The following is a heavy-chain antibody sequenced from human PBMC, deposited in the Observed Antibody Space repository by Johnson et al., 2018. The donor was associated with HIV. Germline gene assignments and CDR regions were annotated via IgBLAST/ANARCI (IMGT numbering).Heavy chain of an antibody. Sequence: MLLVESGGGVVQPGRSLRLSCAASGFTVSSNYMSWVRQAPGKELEWVSVIYSGGSTYYADSVKGRFTISRDNSKNTLYLQMNSLKTEDTAVYYCTTDPAWMGAPVPYCVGDCYSWGDAFDIWCQGTMVTVSS. V-gene: IGHV3-66*01. J-gene: IGHJ3*02. CDR2: IYSGGST. D-gene: IGHD2-21*02. CDR1: GFTVSSNY. CDR3: TTDPAWMGAPVPYCVGDCYSWGDAFDI.